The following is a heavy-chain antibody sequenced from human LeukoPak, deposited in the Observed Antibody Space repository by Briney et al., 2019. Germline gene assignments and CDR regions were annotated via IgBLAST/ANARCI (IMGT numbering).Heavy chain of an antibody. J-gene: IGHJ4*02. V-gene: IGHV4-61*02. CDR1: GGSISSGSYY. CDR2: IYTSGST. Sequence: SETLSLTCTVSGGSISSGSYYWSWIRQPAGKGLEWIGRIYTSGSTNYNPSLKSRVTISVDTSKNQFSLKLSSVTAADTAVYYCARGPIAARPAPFDYWGQGTLVTVSS. D-gene: IGHD6-6*01. CDR3: ARGPIAARPAPFDY.